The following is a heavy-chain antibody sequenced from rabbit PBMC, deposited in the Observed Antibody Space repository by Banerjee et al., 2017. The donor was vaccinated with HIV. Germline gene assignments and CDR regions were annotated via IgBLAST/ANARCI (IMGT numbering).Heavy chain of an antibody. CDR2: IYTSSGST. CDR1: AFSFSNKYV. V-gene: IGHV1S43*01. CDR3: GRDRDGDAGYGSLAL. D-gene: IGHD6-1*01. Sequence: QMQLKETGGGLVQPEGSLTLTCTASAFSFSNKYVMCWVRQAPGKGLELIACIYTSSGSTWYASWVNGRFTISRSTSLNTVDLRMTSLTAADTATYFCGRDRDGDAGYGSLALWGQGTLVTVS. J-gene: IGHJ4*01.